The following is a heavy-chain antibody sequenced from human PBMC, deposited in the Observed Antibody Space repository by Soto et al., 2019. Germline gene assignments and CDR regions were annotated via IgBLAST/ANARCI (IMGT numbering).Heavy chain of an antibody. V-gene: IGHV6-1*01. CDR1: VDSVSSNGAA. D-gene: IGHD3-9*01. J-gene: IGHJ5*02. CDR3: AREYYDILTGPQGWFDP. Sequence: SQTLSLTCAISVDSVSSNGAAWNWIRQSPSRGLEWLGRTYYRSKWYNDYAVSVKSRIAINPDTSKNQFSLQLNSVTPEDTAVYYCAREYYDILTGPQGWFDPWGQGTLVTVSS. CDR2: TYYRSKWYN.